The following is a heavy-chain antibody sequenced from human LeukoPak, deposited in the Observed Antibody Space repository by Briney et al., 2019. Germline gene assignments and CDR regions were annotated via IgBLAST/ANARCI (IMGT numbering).Heavy chain of an antibody. J-gene: IGHJ4*02. V-gene: IGHV1-18*01. CDR3: ARVYSEYCSGGSCYSAFDY. CDR2: ISAYNGNT. Sequence: ASVTVSCKASGYTFTSYGISWVRQAPGQGLEWMGWISAYNGNTNYAQKLQGRVTMTTDTSTSTAYMELRSLRSDDTAVYYCARVYSEYCSGGSCYSAFDYWGQGTLVTVSS. D-gene: IGHD2-15*01. CDR1: GYTFTSYG.